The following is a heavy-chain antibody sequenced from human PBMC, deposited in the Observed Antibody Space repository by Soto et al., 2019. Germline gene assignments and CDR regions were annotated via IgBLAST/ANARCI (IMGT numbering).Heavy chain of an antibody. CDR1: GFSLRTSGQG. D-gene: IGHD3-22*01. CDR2: IYSDDDK. V-gene: IGHV2-5*02. J-gene: IGHJ4*02. Sequence: QITLKESGPTLVKPTQTLTLTCTFSGFSLRTSGQGVGWIRRPPGRALEWLALIYSDDDKRYTSSLKSRLTISQDTSKNQVVLTVTNMDPVDTATYFCAHYYDSSGKGGFDYWGQGTLVTVSS. CDR3: AHYYDSSGKGGFDY.